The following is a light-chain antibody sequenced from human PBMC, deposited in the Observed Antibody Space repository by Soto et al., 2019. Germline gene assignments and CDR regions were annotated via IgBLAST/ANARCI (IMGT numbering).Light chain of an antibody. Sequence: EIVLTQSPGTLSLSPGERAILSCRASQSVSSNYLAWYQQQPGQAPRLLILGASHRATGSPDRFSGSGSGTACTITISRLEPEDFAVYYCQQDGGSPPITFGPGTRLEIK. CDR2: GAS. CDR3: QQDGGSPPIT. J-gene: IGKJ5*01. V-gene: IGKV3-20*01. CDR1: QSVSSNY.